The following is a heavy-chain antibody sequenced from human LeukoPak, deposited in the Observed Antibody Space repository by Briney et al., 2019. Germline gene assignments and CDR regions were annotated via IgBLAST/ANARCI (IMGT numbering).Heavy chain of an antibody. CDR2: INHSGST. J-gene: IGHJ4*02. D-gene: IGHD3-22*01. CDR1: GGSFSGYY. V-gene: IGHV4-34*01. CDR3: ARGVERYYYDSSGYYYFDY. Sequence: PSETLSLTCAVYGGSFSGYYWSWLRQPPGKGLEWIGEINHSGSTNYNPSRKSRVTISVDTSKNQFSLKLSSVTAADTAVYYCARGVERYYYDSSGYYYFDYWGQGTLVTVSS.